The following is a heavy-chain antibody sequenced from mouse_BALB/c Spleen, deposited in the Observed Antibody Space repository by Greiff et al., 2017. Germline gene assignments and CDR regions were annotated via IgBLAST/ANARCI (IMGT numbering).Heavy chain of an antibody. Sequence: DVHLVESGGGLVKPGGSLKLSCAASGFTFSSYAMSWVRQTPEKRLEWVATISSGGSYTYYPDSVKGRFTISRDNAKNTLYLQMSSLRSEDTAMYYCARQAYYGKDYYAMDYWGQGTSVTVSS. V-gene: IGHV5-9-3*01. CDR1: GFTFSSYA. J-gene: IGHJ4*01. CDR2: ISSGGSYT. CDR3: ARQAYYGKDYYAMDY. D-gene: IGHD2-10*01.